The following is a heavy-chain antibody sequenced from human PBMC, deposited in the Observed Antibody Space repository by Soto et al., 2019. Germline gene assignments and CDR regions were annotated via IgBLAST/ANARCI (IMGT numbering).Heavy chain of an antibody. Sequence: SETRCFTCSVSGHSIIGTGFYWSWIRQHPGKGLEGIGYMHYTGSTSYSPSLKSRLAISLDASKNQCSLSLSSVTSEDTAVYYCARDHSILGDYYGIDVWGEGTTVT. J-gene: IGHJ6*02. D-gene: IGHD3-10*01. CDR3: ARDHSILGDYYGIDV. CDR2: MHYTGST. CDR1: GHSIIGTGFY. V-gene: IGHV4-31*03.